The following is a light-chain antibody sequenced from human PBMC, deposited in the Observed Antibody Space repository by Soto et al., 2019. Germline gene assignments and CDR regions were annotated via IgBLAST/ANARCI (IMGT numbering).Light chain of an antibody. CDR1: QNIKTY. CDR3: QQSFSAPPWT. J-gene: IGKJ1*01. V-gene: IGKV1-39*01. CDR2: AAS. Sequence: DIQMTQSPSSLSGSVGDSVTITCRASQNIKTYLNWYQQKPGKAPNLLIYAASSLQSGVPSRFSGSGSGTDFTLTISSLQPEDFATYYCQQSFSAPPWTFGQGTKVEIK.